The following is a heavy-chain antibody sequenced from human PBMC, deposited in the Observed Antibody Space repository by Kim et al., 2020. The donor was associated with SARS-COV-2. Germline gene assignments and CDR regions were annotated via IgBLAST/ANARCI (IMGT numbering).Heavy chain of an antibody. D-gene: IGHD3-10*01. Sequence: YADTWKGRFTISRDNSKNTLFLQMNSLRAEDTAVYYCATDDYGSGNYYWGQGTLVTVSS. V-gene: IGHV3-30*02. CDR3: ATDDYGSGNYY. J-gene: IGHJ4*02.